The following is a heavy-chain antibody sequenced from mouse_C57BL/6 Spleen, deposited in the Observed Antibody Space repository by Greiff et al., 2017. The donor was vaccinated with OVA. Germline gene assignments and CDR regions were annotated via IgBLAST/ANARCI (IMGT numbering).Heavy chain of an antibody. CDR3: ARPQSGLGAYFDD. Sequence: EVKLMESGGDLVKPGGSLKLSCAASGFTFSSYGMSWVRQTPDKRLEWVATISSGGSYTYYPDSVTGRFTISRDNAKNTLYLQMSSLKSEDTAMYYCARPQSGLGAYFDDWGQGTTLTVSS. V-gene: IGHV5-6*01. CDR1: GFTFSSYG. J-gene: IGHJ2*01. CDR2: ISSGGSYT. D-gene: IGHD3-1*01.